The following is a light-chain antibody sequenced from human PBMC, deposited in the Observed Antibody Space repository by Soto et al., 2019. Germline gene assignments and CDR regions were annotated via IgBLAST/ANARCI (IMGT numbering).Light chain of an antibody. J-gene: IGKJ5*01. CDR1: QGISSY. CDR3: QQLNSYPIP. Sequence: DIQLTQSPSFLSASVVDIVTITCRASQGISSYLAWYQQKPGKAPKLLIYAASTLQSGVPPRFSGSGSGTEFTLTTSSLQPEDFATYYCQQLNSYPIPFGQGTDWRL. CDR2: AAS. V-gene: IGKV1-9*01.